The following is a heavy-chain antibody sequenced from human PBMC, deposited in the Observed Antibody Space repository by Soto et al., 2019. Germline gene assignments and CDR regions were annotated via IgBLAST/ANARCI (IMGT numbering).Heavy chain of an antibody. CDR3: ARETFGDYVGYFDP. J-gene: IGHJ5*02. D-gene: IGHD4-17*01. CDR2: IYYSGST. Sequence: SDTLSLTCTVSGGSISISSYYWGWILHPPGKGLEWIGSIYYSGSTYYNPSLKSRVTISVDTSKNQFSLKLSSVTAADTAVYYCARETFGDYVGYFDPWGQGTLVTVSS. CDR1: GGSISISSYY. V-gene: IGHV4-39*07.